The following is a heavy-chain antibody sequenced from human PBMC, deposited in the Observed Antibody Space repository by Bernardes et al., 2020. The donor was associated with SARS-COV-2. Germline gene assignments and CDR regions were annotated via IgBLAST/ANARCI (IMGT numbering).Heavy chain of an antibody. CDR3: ARSGGAGTDNWYFVL. V-gene: IGHV3-21*01. J-gene: IGHJ2*01. Sequence: GSLRLSCAGSAFTFNTMNWVRQAPGQGLAWVSSITASRGDIYYSDSVRGRFIVSRDNTDNSLYLQMNSLRPEDTAVYYCARSGGAGTDNWYFVLWGRGTLVTVSS. CDR1: AFTFNT. CDR2: ITASRGDI. D-gene: IGHD5-12*01.